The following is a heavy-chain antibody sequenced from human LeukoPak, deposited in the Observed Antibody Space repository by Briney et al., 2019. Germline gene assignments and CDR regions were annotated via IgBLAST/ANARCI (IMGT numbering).Heavy chain of an antibody. J-gene: IGHJ4*02. Sequence: GASVKVSRKVSGSSLIEVAMHWVRQAPGKGLEWVGSFDPEDGEDGETHYAQKFQGRVTMTEDASTDTAYMELTSLSSEDTALYYCAMTDRYAGRPFDYWGQGTLVTVSS. CDR3: AMTDRYAGRPFDY. D-gene: IGHD3-9*01. CDR2: FDPEDGEDGET. CDR1: GSSLIEVA. V-gene: IGHV1-24*01.